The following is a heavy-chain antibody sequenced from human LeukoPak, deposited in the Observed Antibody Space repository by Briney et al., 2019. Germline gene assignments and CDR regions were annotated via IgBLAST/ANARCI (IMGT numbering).Heavy chain of an antibody. CDR3: AKGMGPYWDGGCSSRIFDF. Sequence: GGSLRLSCAASGFTFSSYGMHWVRQAPGKGLEWVAVISYDGSKKYYADSVKGRFTISRDNSKSTLYLQMNSLGGEDTAVYYCAKGMGPYWDGGCSSRIFDFWGQGTLVTVSS. V-gene: IGHV3-30*18. D-gene: IGHD2-21*02. CDR2: ISYDGSKK. CDR1: GFTFSSYG. J-gene: IGHJ4*02.